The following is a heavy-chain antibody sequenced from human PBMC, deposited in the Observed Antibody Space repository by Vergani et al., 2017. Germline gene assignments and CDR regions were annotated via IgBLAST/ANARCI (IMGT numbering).Heavy chain of an antibody. Sequence: QVQLAESGGGRVQPGRSLRLSCAASGFSFSSHAIHWVRQAPGKGLEWVAVISNDGSKKYYADSVKGRFTISRDNSKNTLDLQMNSLITQDTAVYYCAKAGSVTSESLQYNFYMDVWGKGTTVTVS. CDR3: AKAGSVTSESLQYNFYMDV. V-gene: IGHV3-30*18. CDR2: ISNDGSKK. CDR1: GFSFSSHA. J-gene: IGHJ6*03. D-gene: IGHD3-10*01.